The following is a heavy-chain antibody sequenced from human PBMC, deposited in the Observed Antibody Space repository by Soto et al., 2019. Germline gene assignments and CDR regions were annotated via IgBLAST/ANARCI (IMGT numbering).Heavy chain of an antibody. D-gene: IGHD4-4*01. Sequence: GGSLRLSCAASGFTFSSYGMHWVRQAPGKGLEWVAVIWDDGGNKYYADSVKGRFTISRDNSKNTLYLQMNSLRAEDTAVYYCARGAYFTYSTPNSYYMDVWGKGTTVTVSS. CDR2: IWDDGGNK. J-gene: IGHJ6*03. V-gene: IGHV3-33*01. CDR1: GFTFSSYG. CDR3: ARGAYFTYSTPNSYYMDV.